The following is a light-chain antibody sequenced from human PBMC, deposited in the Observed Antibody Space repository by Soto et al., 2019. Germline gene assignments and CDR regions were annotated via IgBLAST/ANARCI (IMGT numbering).Light chain of an antibody. Sequence: QSVLTQPPSVSGSPGQSVAISCTGTSSDVGSYNRVSWYQQPPGTAPKLMIYDVSNRPSGVPDRFSGSKSGNTASLTISGLQAEDDADYYCSSFTTSSTYVFGTGTKVTAL. CDR2: DVS. CDR1: SSDVGSYNR. CDR3: SSFTTSSTYV. J-gene: IGLJ1*01. V-gene: IGLV2-18*02.